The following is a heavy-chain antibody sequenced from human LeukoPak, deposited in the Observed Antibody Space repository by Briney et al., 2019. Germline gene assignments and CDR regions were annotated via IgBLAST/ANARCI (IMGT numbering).Heavy chain of an antibody. CDR2: IKQDGSEK. CDR3: AGGGGYLIEK. V-gene: IGHV3-7*03. D-gene: IGHD2-15*01. CDR1: GFNFCGHW. Sequence: PGGSLRLSCVASGFNFCGHWMNWVPQAPGKGLEWVANIKQDGSEKFYVDSVRGRFTISRDNAKNSLYLQMDSLSAEDTALYYCAGGGGYLIEKWGQGTPVTVSS. J-gene: IGHJ4*02.